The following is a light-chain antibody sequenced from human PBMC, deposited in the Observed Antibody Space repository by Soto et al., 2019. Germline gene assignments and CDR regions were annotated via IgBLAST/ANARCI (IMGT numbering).Light chain of an antibody. CDR3: QSYDSSLSDWV. Sequence: QAVVTQPPSVSGAPGQRVTISCTGSSPKIGAGYDVHWYQQLPGTAPKLLIYGNSNRPSGVPDRFSGSKTGTSASLAITGLQAEDEADYYCQSYDSSLSDWVFGGGTKVTVL. V-gene: IGLV1-40*01. CDR2: GNS. J-gene: IGLJ3*02. CDR1: SPKIGAGYD.